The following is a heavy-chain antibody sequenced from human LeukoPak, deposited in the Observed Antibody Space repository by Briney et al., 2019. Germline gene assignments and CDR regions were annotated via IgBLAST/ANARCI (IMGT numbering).Heavy chain of an antibody. V-gene: IGHV4-31*03. Sequence: PSETLSLTCTVSGGSISSGGYYWSWIRQHPGKGLEWIGYIYYSGSTYYNPSLKSRVTISVDTSKNQFSLKLSSVTAADTAVYYCARESAMIVVAGDAFDIWGQGTMVTVSS. CDR2: IYYSGST. CDR1: GGSISSGGYY. D-gene: IGHD3-22*01. J-gene: IGHJ3*02. CDR3: ARESAMIVVAGDAFDI.